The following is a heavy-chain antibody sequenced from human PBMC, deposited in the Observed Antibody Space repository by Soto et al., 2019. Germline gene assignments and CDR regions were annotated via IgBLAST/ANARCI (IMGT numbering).Heavy chain of an antibody. CDR3: ARDLDGLHDDTSGPFPRPG. J-gene: IGHJ1*01. D-gene: IGHD3-22*01. Sequence: SETLSLTCTVSGGSIRSAGHYWSWIRQHPGKGLEWIGYIHSSGSIYYNPSLKSRATISIDTAGNQFSLKVSSVTVADTAVYYCARDLDGLHDDTSGPFPRPGWGQGTLVTVSS. V-gene: IGHV4-30-4*01. CDR2: IHSSGSI. CDR1: GGSIRSAGHY.